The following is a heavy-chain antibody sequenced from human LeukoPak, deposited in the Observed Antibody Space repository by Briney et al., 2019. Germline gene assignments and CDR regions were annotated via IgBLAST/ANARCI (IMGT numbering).Heavy chain of an antibody. D-gene: IGHD6-13*01. CDR1: GYTFTDYY. Sequence: ASVTVSYKASGYTFTDYYMHWVRQAPGQGLEWMGWINPNSGGTNYAQKFQGRVTMTRDTSISTAYMELSRLGSDDTAVYYCARVGGPPSSSRKNWFDPWGQGTLVTVSS. CDR3: ARVGGPPSSSRKNWFDP. J-gene: IGHJ5*02. V-gene: IGHV1-2*02. CDR2: INPNSGGT.